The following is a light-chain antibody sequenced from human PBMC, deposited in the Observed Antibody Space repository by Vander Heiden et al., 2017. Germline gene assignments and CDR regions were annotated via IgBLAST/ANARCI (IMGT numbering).Light chain of an antibody. CDR1: SSDVGGYNY. J-gene: IGLJ3*02. Sequence: QSALTPPASVSGSPGQSITISCTGTSSDVGGYNYVSWYQQHPGKAPKLMIYDVSNRPSGVSNRFSGSKSGNTASLTISGLQAEDEADYYCSSYTSSSTPWVFGGGTKLTVL. V-gene: IGLV2-14*01. CDR3: SSYTSSSTPWV. CDR2: DVS.